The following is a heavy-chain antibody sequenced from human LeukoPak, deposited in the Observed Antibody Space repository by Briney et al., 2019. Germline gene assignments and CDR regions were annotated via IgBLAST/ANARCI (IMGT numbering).Heavy chain of an antibody. J-gene: IGHJ4*02. D-gene: IGHD3-10*01. CDR2: INHSGST. Sequence: PSETLSLTCAVYGGSFSGYYWSWIRQPPGKGLEWIGEINHSGSTNYNPSLKSRVTISVDTSQNQFSLKLSSVTAADTAVYYCARGLWFGDFPLDSWGQGTLVTVSS. CDR3: ARGLWFGDFPLDS. V-gene: IGHV4-34*01. CDR1: GGSFSGYY.